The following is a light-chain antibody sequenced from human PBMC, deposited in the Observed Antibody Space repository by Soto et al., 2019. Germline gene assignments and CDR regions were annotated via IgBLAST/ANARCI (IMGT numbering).Light chain of an antibody. CDR1: QSISRS. J-gene: IGKJ2*01. CDR3: HQYNSWPPGT. Sequence: VLTQSPGTLSLSPGERATLSCRASQSISRSLAWYQQKPGQAPRLLISDASTRATGIPARFSGSGSGTEFTLTISSLQSEDFALYYCHQYNSWPPGTFGQGTKVDI. V-gene: IGKV3-15*01. CDR2: DAS.